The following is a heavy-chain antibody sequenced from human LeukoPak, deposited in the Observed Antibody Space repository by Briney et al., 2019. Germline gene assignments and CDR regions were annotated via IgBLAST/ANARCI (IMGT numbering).Heavy chain of an antibody. CDR3: ARDRELNYGDYGAFDI. Sequence: GGSLRLSCAASGFTLSSYSMNWVRQAPGKGLEWVSSISSSSSYIYYADSVKGRFTISRDNAKNSLYLQMNSLRAEDTAVYYCARDRELNYGDYGAFDIWGQGTTVTVSS. CDR2: ISSSSSYI. V-gene: IGHV3-21*01. D-gene: IGHD4-17*01. CDR1: GFTLSSYS. J-gene: IGHJ3*02.